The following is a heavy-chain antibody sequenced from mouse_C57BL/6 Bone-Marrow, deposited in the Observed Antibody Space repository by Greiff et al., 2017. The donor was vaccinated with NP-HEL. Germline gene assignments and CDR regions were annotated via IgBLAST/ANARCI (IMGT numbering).Heavy chain of an antibody. D-gene: IGHD1-1*01. CDR2: IDPETGGT. Sequence: VKLMESGAELVRPGASVTLSCKASGYTFTDYEMHWVKQTPVHGLEWIGAIDPETGGTAYNQKFKGKAILTADKSSSTAYMELRSLTSEDSAGYYCTRVGHTTVGFAYWGQGTLVTVAA. CDR3: TRVGHTTVGFAY. J-gene: IGHJ3*01. CDR1: GYTFTDYE. V-gene: IGHV1-15*01.